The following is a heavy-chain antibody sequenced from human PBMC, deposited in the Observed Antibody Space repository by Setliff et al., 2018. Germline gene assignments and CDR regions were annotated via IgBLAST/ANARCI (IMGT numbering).Heavy chain of an antibody. CDR2: IYYSGST. CDR1: GGSISSRSYY. Sequence: SLARTVAGGSISSRSYYWGWIRQPPGKGLEWIASIYYSGSTYYNPSLKSRVTISVDTSKNQFSLKLSSVTAADTAVYYCARRGISSSWFKGYFDYWGQGTLVTVSS. D-gene: IGHD6-13*01. J-gene: IGHJ4*02. CDR3: ARRGISSSWFKGYFDY. V-gene: IGHV4-39*01.